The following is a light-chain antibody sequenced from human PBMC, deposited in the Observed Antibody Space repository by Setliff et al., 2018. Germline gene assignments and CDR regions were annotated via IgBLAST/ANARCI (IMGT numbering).Light chain of an antibody. Sequence: QSALTQPPSASGSPGQSLIISCTGTSRDVGSSTFVSWYQQHPGKAPKLLIYEISKRPSGVPDRFSGSKSGNTASLTVSGLQAEGEADYYCSSYAGTNNPYVFGSGTKVTVL. CDR3: SSYAGTNNPYV. CDR2: EIS. J-gene: IGLJ1*01. CDR1: SRDVGSSTF. V-gene: IGLV2-8*01.